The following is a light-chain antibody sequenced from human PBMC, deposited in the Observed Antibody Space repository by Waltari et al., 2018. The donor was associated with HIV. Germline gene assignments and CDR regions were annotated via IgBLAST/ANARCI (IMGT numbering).Light chain of an antibody. Sequence: QSALTQPASVSGSPGQSITISCTGTSSDVGSYNLVSWYQQHTGKAPKLMIYEGSKRPSGVSNRFSGSKSGNTASLTISGLQAEDEADYYCCSYTTSSTFVFDGGTKLTVL. CDR3: CSYTTSSTFV. CDR1: SSDVGSYNL. V-gene: IGLV2-23*03. CDR2: EGS. J-gene: IGLJ2*01.